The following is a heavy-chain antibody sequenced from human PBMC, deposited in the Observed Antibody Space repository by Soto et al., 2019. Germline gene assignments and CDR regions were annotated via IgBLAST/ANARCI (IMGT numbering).Heavy chain of an antibody. CDR3: ARAREPEYSSSIFFDY. Sequence: PGGSLRLSCAVSGLTVSRTQMSWVRQAPGKGLQWVSVIYSAGSTYYANAVKGRFTISRDISENKIFLELNGLTVDDTAVYYSARAREPEYSSSIFFDYWGRGTVVTVPQ. CDR1: GLTVSRTQ. V-gene: IGHV3-53*01. J-gene: IGHJ4*01. D-gene: IGHD6-6*01. CDR2: IYSAGST.